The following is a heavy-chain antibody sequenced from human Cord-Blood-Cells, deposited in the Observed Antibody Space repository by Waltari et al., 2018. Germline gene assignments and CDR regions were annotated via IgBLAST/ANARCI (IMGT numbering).Heavy chain of an antibody. V-gene: IGHV4-38-2*01. D-gene: IGHD6-13*01. Sequence: QVQLQESGPGLVKPSETLSLTCAVSGYSISSGYYWGWIRQPPGKGLEWIGSNYHSGGTYYNPSLKSRVTISVDTSKTQFSLKLSSVTAADTAVYYCASGYSSSDYWGQGTLVTVSS. CDR1: GYSISSGYY. CDR2: NYHSGGT. J-gene: IGHJ4*02. CDR3: ASGYSSSDY.